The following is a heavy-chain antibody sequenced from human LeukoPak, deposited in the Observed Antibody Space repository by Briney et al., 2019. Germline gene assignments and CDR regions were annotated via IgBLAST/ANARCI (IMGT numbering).Heavy chain of an antibody. CDR3: ARVTESVTIFGVVYYYYMDV. J-gene: IGHJ6*03. D-gene: IGHD3-3*01. V-gene: IGHV1-18*01. CDR1: GYTFTSYG. Sequence: GASVKVSCKASGYTFTSYGISWVRQAPGQGLEWMGWISAYNGNTNYAQKLQGRVTMTTDTSTSTAYMELRSLRSDDTAVYYCARVTESVTIFGVVYYYYMDVWGKGTTVTVSS. CDR2: ISAYNGNT.